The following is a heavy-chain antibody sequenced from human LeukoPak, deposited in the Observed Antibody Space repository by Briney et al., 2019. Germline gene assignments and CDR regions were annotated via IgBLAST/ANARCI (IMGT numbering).Heavy chain of an antibody. V-gene: IGHV1-69*05. D-gene: IGHD3-3*01. CDR2: IIPIFGTA. CDR1: GYTFTSYY. J-gene: IGHJ6*03. CDR3: ARAVTIFDYYYYMDV. Sequence: SVKVSCKASGYTFTSYYMHWVRQAPGQGLEWMGGIIPIFGTANYAQKFQGRVTITTDESTSTAYMELSSLRSEDTAVYYCARAVTIFDYYYYMDVWGKGTTVTVSS.